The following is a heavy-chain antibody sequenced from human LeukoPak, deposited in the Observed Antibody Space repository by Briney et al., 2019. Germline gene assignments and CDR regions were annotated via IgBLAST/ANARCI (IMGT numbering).Heavy chain of an antibody. Sequence: ASVRVSCMPSGYTFTIYDINSGRQGPGQGLGWGAGMYVNSGKTAYAQTLLGRVTITRNSSISTAYMELSSLRSEDTAVYYCASLYYYASSGYDALDIWGQGTMVAVSS. J-gene: IGHJ3*02. V-gene: IGHV1-8*01. CDR3: ASLYYYASSGYDALDI. D-gene: IGHD3-22*01. CDR2: MYVNSGKT. CDR1: GYTFTIYD.